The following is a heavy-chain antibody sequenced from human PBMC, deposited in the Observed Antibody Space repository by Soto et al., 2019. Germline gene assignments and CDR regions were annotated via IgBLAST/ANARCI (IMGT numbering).Heavy chain of an antibody. J-gene: IGHJ6*03. CDR3: ARGDYMDV. CDR2: ISTNKGDT. Sequence: QVPLVQSGPEVKKPGASVKVSCKASGYIFTTYGISWVRQAPAQGLEWVGWISTNKGDTNYAQKLQGRVTMTTDTSTSTAYMELRTLTSDDTAVYYCARGDYMDVWGKGATVTVSS. CDR1: GYIFTTYG. V-gene: IGHV1-18*01.